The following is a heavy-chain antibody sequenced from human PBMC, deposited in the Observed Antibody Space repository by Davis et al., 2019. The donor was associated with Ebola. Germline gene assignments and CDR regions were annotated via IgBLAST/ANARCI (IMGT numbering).Heavy chain of an antibody. CDR1: GGYLNSYY. CDR3: ARDRGRYYYGSGSSSFDI. D-gene: IGHD3-10*01. Sequence: MPSETLSLTCTVSGGYLNSYYWGWIRQPPGRGLEWIGYIYYSVTTNYNPSNYNPSLKSRVTISVDRSKNQLSLKVTSVTAADTAVYYCARDRGRYYYGSGSSSFDIWGQGTMVTVSS. CDR2: IYYSVTTNYNPS. V-gene: IGHV4-59*01. J-gene: IGHJ3*02.